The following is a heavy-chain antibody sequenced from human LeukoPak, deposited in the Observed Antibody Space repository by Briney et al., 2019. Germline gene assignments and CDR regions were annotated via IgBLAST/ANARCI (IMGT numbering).Heavy chain of an antibody. J-gene: IGHJ6*03. CDR1: GYTFTSYY. CDR3: ARGYCSSTSCPSNPYYYYYYMDV. V-gene: IGHV1-46*01. Sequence: ASVKVSCKASGYTFTSYYMHWVRQAPGQGLEWMGIINPSGGSTSYAQKFQGRVTTTRDTSTSTVYMELSSLRSEDTAVYYCARGYCSSTSCPSNPYYYYYYMDVWGKGTTVTVSS. CDR2: INPSGGST. D-gene: IGHD2-2*01.